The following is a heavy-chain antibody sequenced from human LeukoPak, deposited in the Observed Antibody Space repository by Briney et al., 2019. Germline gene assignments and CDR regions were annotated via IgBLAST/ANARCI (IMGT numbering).Heavy chain of an antibody. J-gene: IGHJ4*02. D-gene: IGHD1-7*01. Sequence: KPSETLSLTCTVSGGSISSYSWSWIRQPPGKGLEWIGYIYYSGSTNYNPSLKSRVTISVDTSKNQFSLKLNSVTAADTAVYYCARGSRELYYFDYWGQGTLVTVSS. CDR2: IYYSGST. V-gene: IGHV4-59*01. CDR1: GGSISSYS. CDR3: ARGSRELYYFDY.